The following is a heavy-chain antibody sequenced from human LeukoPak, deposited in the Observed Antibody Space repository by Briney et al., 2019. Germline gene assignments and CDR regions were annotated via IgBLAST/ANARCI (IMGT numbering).Heavy chain of an antibody. CDR3: AKDFGGVLPLRS. Sequence: PGGSLRLSCAASGFTFSAYAMNWVRQAPGKGLEWVSSITGSSNYIYYADSLKGRFTISRDNAKNSLYLQMNSLRAEDTAVYYCAKDFGGVLPLRSWGQGTLVTVSS. D-gene: IGHD3-16*01. CDR1: GFTFSAYA. J-gene: IGHJ5*02. V-gene: IGHV3-21*01. CDR2: ITGSSNYI.